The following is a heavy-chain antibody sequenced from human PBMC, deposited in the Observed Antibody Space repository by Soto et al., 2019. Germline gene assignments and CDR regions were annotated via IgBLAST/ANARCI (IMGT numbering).Heavy chain of an antibody. CDR2: IYSGGTT. J-gene: IGHJ4*02. V-gene: IGHV3-53*01. D-gene: IGHD5-12*01. CDR1: GFPAGVTNY. CDR3: HGYGY. Sequence: PGGPLGLPCVASGFPAGVTNYMSWVRQAPGKGLEWVSVIYSGGTTFYADSVKGRFTISRDNSKNTLYLQMNSLRAEDTAVYYCHGYGYWGQGTLVTVSS.